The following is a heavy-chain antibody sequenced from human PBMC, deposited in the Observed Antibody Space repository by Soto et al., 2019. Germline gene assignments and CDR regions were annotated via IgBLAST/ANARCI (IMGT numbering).Heavy chain of an antibody. CDR2: IIPMFDTP. CDR1: GGTFSIYG. J-gene: IGHJ4*02. CDR3: ARDFSSSSRYFFDF. D-gene: IGHD6-13*01. Sequence: ASVKVSCKASGGTFSIYGISWVRQAPGQGLEWMGGIIPMFDTPTYGQKFQGRVTITADKSTSTAYMELSSLTSDDTGVYYCARDFSSSSRYFFDFWGQGTLVTVSS. V-gene: IGHV1-69*06.